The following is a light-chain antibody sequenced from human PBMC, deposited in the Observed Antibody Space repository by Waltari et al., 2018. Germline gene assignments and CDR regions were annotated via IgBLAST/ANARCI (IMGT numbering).Light chain of an antibody. CDR2: WAS. CDR3: QQYYSTPRYT. Sequence: DIVMTQSPDSLAVSLGERATINCKSSQSVLYSSNNKNYLAWYQQKPGQPPKLLIYWASTRESGVPDRFSVSGSGTDFTLTISSLQAEDVAVYYCQQYYSTPRYTFGQGTKLEIK. CDR1: QSVLYSSNNKNY. V-gene: IGKV4-1*01. J-gene: IGKJ2*01.